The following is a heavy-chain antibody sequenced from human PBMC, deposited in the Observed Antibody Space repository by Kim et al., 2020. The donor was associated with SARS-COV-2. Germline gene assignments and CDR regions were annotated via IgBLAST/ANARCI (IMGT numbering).Heavy chain of an antibody. V-gene: IGHV3-30*03. CDR1: GFTFSSHG. CDR2: ISYDGSNK. CDR3: AIDLGREHDDFWSCRYYYCMYV. J-gene: IGHJ6*02. D-gene: IGHD3-3*01. Sequence: GGSLRLSCGAPGFTFSSHGMHWVRQAPGKGLEWVAVISYDGSNKYYADSVKGRFTIPRDNSKNTLYLQMNSLRAEDTAVYYCAIDLGREHDDFWSCRYYYCMYVWGQGTTVTVSS.